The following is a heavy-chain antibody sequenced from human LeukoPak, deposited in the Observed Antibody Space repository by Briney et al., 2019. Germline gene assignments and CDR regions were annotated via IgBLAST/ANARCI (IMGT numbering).Heavy chain of an antibody. V-gene: IGHV1-69*05. CDR1: GGTFSSYA. CDR3: ARDAVVAATRDEYFQH. J-gene: IGHJ1*01. CDR2: IIPIFGTA. Sequence: SVKVSCKASGGTFSSYAISWVRQAPGQGLEWMGGIIPIFGTANYAQKLQGRVTMTTDTSTSTAYMELRSLRSDDTAVYYCARDAVVAATRDEYFQHWGQGTLVTVSS. D-gene: IGHD2-15*01.